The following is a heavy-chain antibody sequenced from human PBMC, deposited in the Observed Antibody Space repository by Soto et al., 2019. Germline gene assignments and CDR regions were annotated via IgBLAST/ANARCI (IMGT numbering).Heavy chain of an antibody. V-gene: IGHV3-53*01. J-gene: IGHJ4*02. CDR3: ARDEAPRRDYFDY. CDR1: GFTVSSNY. CDR2: IYSSGST. Sequence: PGGSLRLSCAASGFTVSSNYMSWVSLAPGKGLEWVSVIYSSGSTYYADSVKGRFTISRDNSKNTLYLQMNSLRAEDTAVYYCARDEAPRRDYFDYWGQGTLVTVSS.